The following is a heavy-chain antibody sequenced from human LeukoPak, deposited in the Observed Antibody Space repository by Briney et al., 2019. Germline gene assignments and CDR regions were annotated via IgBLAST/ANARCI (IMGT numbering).Heavy chain of an antibody. CDR1: GYTFPSYD. D-gene: IGHD2-21*02. CDR2: MNPNSGNT. J-gene: IGHJ4*02. Sequence: ASVKVSCKASGYTFPSYDINWVRQASGLGLEWMGWMNPNSGNTNYAQKLQGRVTMTTDTSTSTAYMELRSLRSDDTAVYYCARDFVPYCGGDCYSCYWGQGTLVTVSS. V-gene: IGHV1-18*01. CDR3: ARDFVPYCGGDCYSCY.